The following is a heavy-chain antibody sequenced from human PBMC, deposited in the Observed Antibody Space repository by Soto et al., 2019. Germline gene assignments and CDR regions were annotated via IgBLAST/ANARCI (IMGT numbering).Heavy chain of an antibody. CDR2: IYYSGST. J-gene: IGHJ4*02. V-gene: IGHV4-31*02. Sequence: WTWIRQHPQKGLEWIGHIYYSGSTNYNPSLKSRVTVSVDTSKNQFSLKLSSVTAADTAVYYCAREYYYDSSGFDYWGQGTLVTVSS. CDR3: AREYYYDSSGFDY. D-gene: IGHD3-22*01.